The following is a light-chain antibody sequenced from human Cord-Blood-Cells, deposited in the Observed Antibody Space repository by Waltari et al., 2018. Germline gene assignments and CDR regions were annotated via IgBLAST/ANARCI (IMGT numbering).Light chain of an antibody. J-gene: IGLJ3*02. CDR1: SSNLGRNY. V-gene: IGLV1-47*01. CDR3: AAWDDSLSGWV. Sequence: QSVLTQPPSASGTPGQRVPIPCSGSSSNLGRNYVSWYQQLPGTAPKLLIYRNNQRPSGVPDRFSGSKSGTSASLAISGLRSEDEADYYCAAWDDSLSGWVFGGGTKLTVL. CDR2: RNN.